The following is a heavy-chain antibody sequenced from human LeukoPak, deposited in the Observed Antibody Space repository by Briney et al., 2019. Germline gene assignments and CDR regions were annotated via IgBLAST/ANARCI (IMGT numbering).Heavy chain of an antibody. D-gene: IGHD1-26*01. CDR2: ISSSSSYI. CDR3: ASDTIVGATTFDY. Sequence: GGSLRLSCAASGFTFSSYSVNWVRQAPGKGLEWVSSISSSSSYIYYADSVKGRFTISRDNAKNSLYLQMNSLRAEDTAVYYCASDTIVGATTFDYWGQGTLVTVSS. V-gene: IGHV3-21*01. J-gene: IGHJ4*02. CDR1: GFTFSSYS.